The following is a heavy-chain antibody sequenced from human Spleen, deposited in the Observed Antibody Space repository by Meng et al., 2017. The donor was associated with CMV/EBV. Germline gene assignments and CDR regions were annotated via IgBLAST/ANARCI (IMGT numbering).Heavy chain of an antibody. V-gene: IGHV3-53*01. CDR3: AVGYDSRKVAY. J-gene: IGHJ4*02. CDR2: ICSGDST. D-gene: IGHD3-3*01. CDR1: GFTVSSSH. Sequence: LSGATSGFTVSSSHMNWVRQAPGKGLEWVSAICSGDSTDYADSVKGRFTISRDNAKRTLYLQMNNLRAEDTAIYYCAVGYDSRKVAYWGQGTLVTVSS.